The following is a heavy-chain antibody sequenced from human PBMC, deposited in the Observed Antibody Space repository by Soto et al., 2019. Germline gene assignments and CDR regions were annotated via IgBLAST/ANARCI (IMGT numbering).Heavy chain of an antibody. D-gene: IGHD5-12*01. V-gene: IGHV3-15*07. J-gene: IGHJ6*02. CDR3: TTDRVGYSGYGPYYYYGMDV. CDR1: GFTFSNAW. CDR2: IKSKTDGGTT. Sequence: EVQLVESGGGLVKPGGSLRLSCAASGFTFSNAWMNWVRQAPGKGLEWVGRIKSKTDGGTTDYAAPVKGRFTISRDDSKNTLYLKMNSLKTEDTAVYYCTTDRVGYSGYGPYYYYGMDVWGQGTTVTVSS.